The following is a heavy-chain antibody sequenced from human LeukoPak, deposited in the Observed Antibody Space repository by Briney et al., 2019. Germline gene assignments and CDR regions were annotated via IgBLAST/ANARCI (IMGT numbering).Heavy chain of an antibody. Sequence: SGTLSLTCTVSGGSVSSSSYYWDWIRQPPGKGLEWIGSTYYSGSTYYNPSLKSRVTISVDSSKNQFSLKLSSVTAADTAVYYCARTVGYCSGGNCYPLHFDYWGQGTLVTVSS. CDR1: GGSVSSSSYY. V-gene: IGHV4-39*01. CDR3: ARTVGYCSGGNCYPLHFDY. D-gene: IGHD2-15*01. CDR2: TYYSGST. J-gene: IGHJ4*02.